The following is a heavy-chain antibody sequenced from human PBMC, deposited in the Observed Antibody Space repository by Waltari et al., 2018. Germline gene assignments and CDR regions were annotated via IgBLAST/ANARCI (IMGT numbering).Heavy chain of an antibody. Sequence: EVQLVESGGGLVQPGGSLRLSCAASGFTFRNNWMHWVRQAPGKGLVWVSRINSDGGLTTYADSVKGRFTISRDNAKNTLYLQMNSLRADDTAVYYCATAVTTPWGSWGQGTLVTVSS. CDR2: INSDGGLT. CDR3: ATAVTTPWGS. D-gene: IGHD4-17*01. V-gene: IGHV3-74*01. J-gene: IGHJ5*02. CDR1: GFTFRNNW.